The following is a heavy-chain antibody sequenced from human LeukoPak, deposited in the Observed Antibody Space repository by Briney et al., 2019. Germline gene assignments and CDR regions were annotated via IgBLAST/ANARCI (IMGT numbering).Heavy chain of an antibody. Sequence: GGSLRLSCAASGFTFSSYEMNWVRQAPGKGLDWVSYISSSGSTIYYADSVKGRFTISRDNAKNSLYLQMNSLRAEDTAVYYCARDDAPISAWDYWGQGTLVTVSS. D-gene: IGHD3-3*02. CDR2: ISSSGSTI. V-gene: IGHV3-48*03. CDR1: GFTFSSYE. CDR3: ARDDAPISAWDY. J-gene: IGHJ4*02.